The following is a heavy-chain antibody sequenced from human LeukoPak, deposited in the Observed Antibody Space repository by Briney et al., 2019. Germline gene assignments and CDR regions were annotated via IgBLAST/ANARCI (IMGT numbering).Heavy chain of an antibody. V-gene: IGHV1-69*04. Sequence: SVKVSCKASGGTFSSYAISWVRQAPGQGLEWMGRIIPILGIANYAQKFQGRVTITADKSTSTAYMELSSLRPEDTAVYYCARESRRWLQPRYYFDYWGQGTLVTVSS. CDR2: IIPILGIA. D-gene: IGHD5-12*01. CDR3: ARESRRWLQPRYYFDY. CDR1: GGTFSSYA. J-gene: IGHJ4*02.